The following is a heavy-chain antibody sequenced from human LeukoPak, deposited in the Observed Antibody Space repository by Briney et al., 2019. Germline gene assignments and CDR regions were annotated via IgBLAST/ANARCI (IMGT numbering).Heavy chain of an antibody. CDR3: ARDHNYYGSGRYFDY. V-gene: IGHV4-39*07. CDR1: GGSISSSSYY. CDR2: IYYSGST. J-gene: IGHJ4*02. D-gene: IGHD3-10*01. Sequence: SETLSLTCTVSGGSISSSSYYWGWIHQPPGKGLEWIGSIYYSGSTYYNPSLKSRVTISVDTSKNQFSLKLSSVTAADTAVYYCARDHNYYGSGRYFDYWGQGTLVTVSS.